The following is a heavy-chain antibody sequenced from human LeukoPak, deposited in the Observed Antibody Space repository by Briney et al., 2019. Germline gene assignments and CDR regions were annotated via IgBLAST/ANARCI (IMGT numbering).Heavy chain of an antibody. CDR3: AKDFDGYPAGYFDY. CDR2: ISGSGGST. CDR1: GFTFSSYA. J-gene: IGHJ4*02. D-gene: IGHD5-24*01. Sequence: GGSLRPSCAASGFTFSSYAMSWVRQAPGKGLEWVSAISGSGGSTYYADSVKGRFTISRDNSKNTLYLQMNSLRAEDTAVYYCAKDFDGYPAGYFDYWGQGTLVTVSS. V-gene: IGHV3-23*01.